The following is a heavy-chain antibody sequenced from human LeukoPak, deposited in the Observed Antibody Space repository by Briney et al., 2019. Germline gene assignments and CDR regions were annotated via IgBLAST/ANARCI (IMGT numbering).Heavy chain of an antibody. V-gene: IGHV4-39*01. J-gene: IGHJ5*02. Sequence: SETLSLTCTVSGGSISSSSYYWGWIRQPPGKGLEWIGSIYYSGSTYYNPSLKSRVTISVDTSKNQFSLKLSSVTAADTAVYYCARQPEWYRFDPWGQGTLVTVSS. CDR1: GGSISSSSYY. D-gene: IGHD1-14*01. CDR3: ARQPEWYRFDP. CDR2: IYYSGST.